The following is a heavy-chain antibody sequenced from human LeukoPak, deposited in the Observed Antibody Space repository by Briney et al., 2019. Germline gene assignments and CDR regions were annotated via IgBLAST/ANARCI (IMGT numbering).Heavy chain of an antibody. CDR1: GYTLTELS. CDR3: ATDRRITMIFDDAFDI. J-gene: IGHJ3*02. V-gene: IGHV1-24*01. Sequence: ASVKVSCKVSGYTLTELSMHWVRQAPGKGLEWMGGFDPEDGETIYAQKFQGRVTMTEDTSTDTAYMELSSLRSEDTAVYYCATDRRITMIFDDAFDIWGQGTMVTVSS. D-gene: IGHD3-22*01. CDR2: FDPEDGET.